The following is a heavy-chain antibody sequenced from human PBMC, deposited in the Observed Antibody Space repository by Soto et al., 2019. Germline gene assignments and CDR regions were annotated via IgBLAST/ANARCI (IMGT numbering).Heavy chain of an antibody. J-gene: IGHJ4*02. CDR1: GYAFTGYY. CDR3: ARDSLLDIAAAGTGVDY. V-gene: IGHV1-2*02. D-gene: IGHD6-13*01. Sequence: SVKHSCKASGYAFTGYYMHWVRQAPIQGLEWMGWINPNSGGTNYAQKFQGRVTMTRDTSISTAYMELSRLRSDDTAVYYCARDSLLDIAAAGTGVDYWGQGTLVTV. CDR2: INPNSGGT.